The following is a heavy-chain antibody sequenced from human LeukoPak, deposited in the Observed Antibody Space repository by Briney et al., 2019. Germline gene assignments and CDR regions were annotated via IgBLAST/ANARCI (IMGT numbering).Heavy chain of an antibody. CDR3: ARGGLGAATDY. D-gene: IGHD3-16*01. J-gene: IGHJ4*02. CDR2: INPSGGST. V-gene: IGHV1-46*01. CDR1: GYTFTSYY. Sequence: ASVKVSCKASGYTFTSYYMHWVRQAPGQGLEWMGIINPSGGSTSYAQKFQGRVTITRNTSISTAYMELSSLRSEDTAVYYCARGGLGAATDYWGQGTLVTVSS.